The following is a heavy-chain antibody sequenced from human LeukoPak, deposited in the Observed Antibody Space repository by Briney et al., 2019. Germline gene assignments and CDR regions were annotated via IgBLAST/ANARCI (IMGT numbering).Heavy chain of an antibody. J-gene: IGHJ4*02. V-gene: IGHV5-51*01. CDR2: IYPGDSDT. CDR1: GYTFTNYW. Sequence: GESLKISCEASGYTFTNYWIAWVRQMPGKGLEWMGIIYPGDSDTRYSPSFQGQVTISADKSISTAYLQWSSLKASDTAMYYCARQHYTGIAAAYYWGQGTLVTVSS. CDR3: ARQHYTGIAAAYY. D-gene: IGHD6-13*01.